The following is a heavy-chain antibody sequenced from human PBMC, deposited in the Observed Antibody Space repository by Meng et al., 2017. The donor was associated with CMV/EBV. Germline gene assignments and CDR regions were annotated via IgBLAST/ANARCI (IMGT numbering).Heavy chain of an antibody. Sequence: SETLSLTCTVSGCSISSGDYYWNWVRQPPGKGLEWIGYIYYSGSTYYNPSLKSLVTISVDTSKNQFSLKLSSVTAADTAVYYCARGVAPIVVVPAAMSRRGMDVWGQGTTVTVSS. CDR2: IYYSGST. CDR3: ARGVAPIVVVPAAMSRRGMDV. J-gene: IGHJ6*02. V-gene: IGHV4-30-4*08. CDR1: GCSISSGDYY. D-gene: IGHD2-2*01.